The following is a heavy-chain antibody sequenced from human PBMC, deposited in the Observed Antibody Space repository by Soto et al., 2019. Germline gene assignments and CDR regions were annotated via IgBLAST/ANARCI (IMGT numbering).Heavy chain of an antibody. CDR1: GYTFTSYW. J-gene: IGHJ4*02. V-gene: IGHV5-51*01. Sequence: PGESLKISCKGSGYTFTSYWISWVRQMPGEGLEWMGAIYPGDSDTRYSPSFQGQVTIPADKSISTAYMQWSSLQASDSAIYYCARSAGNAGRFSEYWGRGTVVTVSS. CDR2: IYPGDSDT. D-gene: IGHD2-15*01. CDR3: ARSAGNAGRFSEY.